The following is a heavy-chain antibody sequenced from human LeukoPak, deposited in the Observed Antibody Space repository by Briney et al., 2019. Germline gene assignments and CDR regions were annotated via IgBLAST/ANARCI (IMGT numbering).Heavy chain of an antibody. V-gene: IGHV1-8*03. CDR1: GYTFTSYD. Sequence: ASVKVSCKASGYTFTSYDINWVRQATGQGREWMGWMNPNSGNTGYAQKFKGRVTVTRNTSISTAYMELSSLRSEDTAVYYCATSSSGLLTYDAFDIWGQGTMVTVSS. CDR3: ATSSSGLLTYDAFDI. CDR2: MNPNSGNT. J-gene: IGHJ3*02. D-gene: IGHD6-19*01.